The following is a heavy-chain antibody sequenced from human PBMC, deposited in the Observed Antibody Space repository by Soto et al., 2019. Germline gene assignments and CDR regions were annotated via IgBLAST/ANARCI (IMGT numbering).Heavy chain of an antibody. CDR1: GFTFSSYS. CDR2: ISSSSSYI. CDR3: ARDRGFSGYSGYDDAFDI. J-gene: IGHJ3*02. D-gene: IGHD5-12*01. Sequence: GGSLRLSCAASGFTFSSYSMNWVRQAPGKGLEWVSSISSSSSYIYYADSVKGRFTISRDNAKNSLYLQMNSLRAEDTAVYYCARDRGFSGYSGYDDAFDIWGQGTMVTVSS. V-gene: IGHV3-21*01.